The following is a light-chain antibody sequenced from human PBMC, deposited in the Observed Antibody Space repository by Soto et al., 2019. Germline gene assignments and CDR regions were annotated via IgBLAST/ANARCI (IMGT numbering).Light chain of an antibody. J-gene: IGKJ2*01. CDR1: QDISNY. Sequence: DIQMTQSPSSLSASVGDRVTITCQASQDISNYLNWYQQKPGKAPKLLIYDASNLETGVPSRFSGSGSGTDFTFTISSLQPEDSATYCCQQYDNLPPTFGQGTKLEIK. CDR3: QQYDNLPPT. CDR2: DAS. V-gene: IGKV1-33*01.